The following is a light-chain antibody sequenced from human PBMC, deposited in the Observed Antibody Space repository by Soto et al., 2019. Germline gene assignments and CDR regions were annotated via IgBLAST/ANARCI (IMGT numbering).Light chain of an antibody. V-gene: IGLV2-14*01. J-gene: IGLJ1*01. Sequence: QSALTQPASVSGSPGQSITISCTGTSSDVGGYNYVSWYQQHPGKAPKLMIYDVSNRPSGVSNRFSGSKSVNTASLTISGLQAEDEADYYCSSYTSSITLYVFGTGTKVTVL. CDR2: DVS. CDR1: SSDVGGYNY. CDR3: SSYTSSITLYV.